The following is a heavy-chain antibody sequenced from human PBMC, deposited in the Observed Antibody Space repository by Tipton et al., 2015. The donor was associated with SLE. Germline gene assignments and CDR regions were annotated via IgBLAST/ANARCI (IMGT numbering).Heavy chain of an antibody. CDR1: GGSISSYF. J-gene: IGHJ6*02. CDR2: IYYSGST. D-gene: IGHD2-2*01. CDR3: ARGCSSSTCEPFYFFGMDV. Sequence: TLSLTCTVSGGSISSYFWSWIRQPPGKGLEWIGYIYYSGSTNYSPSLKSRLTISIDMSKNQFSLRLISVTAADTAVYYCARGCSSSTCEPFYFFGMDVWGQGTAVTVSS. V-gene: IGHV4-59*12.